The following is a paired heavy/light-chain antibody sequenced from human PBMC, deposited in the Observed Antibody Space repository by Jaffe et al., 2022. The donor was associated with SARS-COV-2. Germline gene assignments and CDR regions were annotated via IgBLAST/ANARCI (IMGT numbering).Light chain of an antibody. J-gene: IGLJ2*01. CDR1: NSYFATNT. V-gene: IGLV1-44*01. CDR3: ATCDDSLNAVV. CDR2: NDN. Sequence: QSVLTQPPSASGTPGQRVTISCSGSNSYFATNTVNWYQQVPGTAPKLLIYNDNHRPSGVPDRFSGSKSGTSASLAISGLQSEDEADYYCATCDDSLNAVVFGGGTKLTVL.
Heavy chain of an antibody. J-gene: IGHJ6*02. CDR3: AKSLVSDWNYKIYVMDV. CDR2: ISYDGVYK. V-gene: IGHV3-30*18. CDR1: GFTFSTFG. Sequence: QVQLVESGGGVVLPGRSLRLSCAASGFTFSTFGMHWVRQAPGKGLEWVAVISYDGVYKYYADSMKGRFAISRDNSKNTLYLQMDRLRAEDTAVYYCAKSLVSDWNYKIYVMDVWGQGTTVTISS. D-gene: IGHD1-7*01.